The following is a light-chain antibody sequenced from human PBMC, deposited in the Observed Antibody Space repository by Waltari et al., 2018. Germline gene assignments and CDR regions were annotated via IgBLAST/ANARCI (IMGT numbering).Light chain of an antibody. V-gene: IGKV3-20*01. CDR1: QSVARA. CDR3: QNYVRLPAT. Sequence: EIVLTQSPGTLSLSPGERATLSCRASQSVARALAWYQQKPGQPPRLLIYNTHTRATGVPDRFSGGGSGTDFSLTISRLEPEDFAVYYCQNYVRLPATFGQGTKVEIK. CDR2: NTH. J-gene: IGKJ1*01.